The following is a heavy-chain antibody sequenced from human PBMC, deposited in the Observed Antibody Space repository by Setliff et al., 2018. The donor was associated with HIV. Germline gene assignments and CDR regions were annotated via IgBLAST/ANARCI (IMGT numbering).Heavy chain of an antibody. CDR2: ISISSSNI. CDR3: VRDDTGGKGYWYFDL. J-gene: IGHJ2*01. CDR1: GFTFSSYS. V-gene: IGHV3-21*01. D-gene: IGHD2-2*02. Sequence: AGGSLRLSCAVSGFTFSSYSMNWVRQAPGKGLEWVSSISISSSNIYYADSVKGRFTISRDNAKNSLFLQMNSLRAEDTAVYYCVRDDTGGKGYWYFDLWGRGTLVTVSS.